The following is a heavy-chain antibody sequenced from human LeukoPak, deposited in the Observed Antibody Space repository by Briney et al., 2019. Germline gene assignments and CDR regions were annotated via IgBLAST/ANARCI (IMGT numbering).Heavy chain of an antibody. J-gene: IGHJ4*02. V-gene: IGHV4-34*01. Sequence: SETLSLTCAVYGGSFSGYYWSWIRQPPGKGLEWIGEINHCGITKYNPSLKSRVIISLDTSKNQFSLKLGSVTAADTAVYYCARGPPYTYDSSGYYRFDYWGQGTLVTVSS. CDR1: GGSFSGYY. D-gene: IGHD3-22*01. CDR3: ARGPPYTYDSSGYYRFDY. CDR2: INHCGIT.